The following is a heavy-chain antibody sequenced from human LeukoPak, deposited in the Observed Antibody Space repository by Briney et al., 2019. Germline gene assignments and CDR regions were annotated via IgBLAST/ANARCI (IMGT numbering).Heavy chain of an antibody. CDR3: AKGSRPGYSYGPREYYYYMDV. V-gene: IGHV3-7*01. D-gene: IGHD5-18*01. Sequence: GGSLRLSCAASGFTFSNYWMTWVRQAPGKGLEWVANIKHDGSEDYYLDSVKGRFTISRDNAKSSMWLQMNSLRDEDTAVYYCAKGSRPGYSYGPREYYYYMDVWGKGTTVTVSS. CDR1: GFTFSNYW. CDR2: IKHDGSED. J-gene: IGHJ6*03.